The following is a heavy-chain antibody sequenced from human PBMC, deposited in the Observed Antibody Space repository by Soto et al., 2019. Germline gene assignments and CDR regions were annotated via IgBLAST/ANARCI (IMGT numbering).Heavy chain of an antibody. CDR2: IWHDDK. J-gene: IGHJ4*02. Sequence: QVQLVESGGGVVQPGRSLRLSCAASGFTLSSYGMHWVRQAPGKGLEWVAVIWHDDKYYVNSVKGRFTISRDNSKNTLYLPMSSLRAEDTAVYYCARDQILYGGNSFDSWGQGTLVTVSS. CDR1: GFTLSSYG. V-gene: IGHV3-33*01. D-gene: IGHD2-15*01. CDR3: ARDQILYGGNSFDS.